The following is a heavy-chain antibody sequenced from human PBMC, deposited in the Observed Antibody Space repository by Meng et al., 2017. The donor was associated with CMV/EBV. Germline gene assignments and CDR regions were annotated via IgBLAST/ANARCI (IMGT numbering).Heavy chain of an antibody. Sequence: GESLKISCAASGFTLSSYSMNWVRQAPGKGLEWVSSISSSSSYIYYADSVKGRFTISRDNAKNSLYLQMNSLRAEDTAVYYCARAIGVVIKIERLSLYYFDYWGQGTLVTVSS. CDR2: ISSSSSYI. V-gene: IGHV3-21*01. CDR1: GFTLSSYS. J-gene: IGHJ4*02. CDR3: ARAIGVVIKIERLSLYYFDY. D-gene: IGHD3-3*01.